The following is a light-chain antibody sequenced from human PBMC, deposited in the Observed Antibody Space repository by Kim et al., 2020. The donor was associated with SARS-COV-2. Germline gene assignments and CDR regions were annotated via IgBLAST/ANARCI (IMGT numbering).Light chain of an antibody. CDR3: SSYTGSTPYV. V-gene: IGLV2-14*03. Sequence: QSVVTQPASVSASPGQSITISCTGTSSDVGGYDYVSWYQQHPGKAPKLMIYDVSNRPSGVSNRFSGSKSGNTASLTISGLQAEDEADYYCSSYTGSTPYVFGTGTKVTVL. CDR1: SSDVGGYDY. J-gene: IGLJ1*01. CDR2: DVS.